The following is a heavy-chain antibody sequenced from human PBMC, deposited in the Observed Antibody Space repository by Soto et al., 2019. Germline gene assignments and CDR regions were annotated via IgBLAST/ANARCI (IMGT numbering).Heavy chain of an antibody. Sequence: GGSLRLSCAASGFTFSSYSMNWVRQAPGKGLEWVSSISSSSSYIYYADSVQGRFTISSDNAKNSLYLLMNSLRAEDTAVYYCARDRFAYSSSPYWGMDVWGQGTTVTVSS. CDR2: ISSSSSYI. D-gene: IGHD6-13*01. CDR1: GFTFSSYS. CDR3: ARDRFAYSSSPYWGMDV. J-gene: IGHJ6*02. V-gene: IGHV3-21*01.